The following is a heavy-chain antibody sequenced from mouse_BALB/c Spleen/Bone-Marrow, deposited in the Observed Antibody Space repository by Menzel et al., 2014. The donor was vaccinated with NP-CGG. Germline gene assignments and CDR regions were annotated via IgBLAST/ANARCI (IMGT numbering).Heavy chain of an antibody. J-gene: IGHJ2*01. CDR3: ARQENWALDY. V-gene: IGHV5-9-3*01. D-gene: IGHD4-1*01. Sequence: EVKLVESGGGLVKPGGSLKLSCAASGFTFSDYAASWVRQSPEKRLEWVATITSGGGSTYYPDSVKGRFTISRDNAKNTLYLQMSSLRSEDTAMYYCARQENWALDYWGQGTTLTVSS. CDR1: GFTFSDYA. CDR2: ITSGGGST.